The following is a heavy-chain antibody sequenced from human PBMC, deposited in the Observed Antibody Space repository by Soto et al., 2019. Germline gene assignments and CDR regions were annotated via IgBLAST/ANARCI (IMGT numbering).Heavy chain of an antibody. CDR2: IYYSGST. V-gene: IGHV4-59*01. CDR1: CGSISSYY. J-gene: IGHJ4*02. Sequence: KPSETLSLTCTVSCGSISSYYWSWIRQPPGKGLEWIGYIYYSGSTNYNPSLKSRVTISVDTSKNQFSLKLSSVTAADTAVYYCARASLRFLEWGDPRYYFDYWGQGTLVTVSS. D-gene: IGHD3-3*01. CDR3: ARASLRFLEWGDPRYYFDY.